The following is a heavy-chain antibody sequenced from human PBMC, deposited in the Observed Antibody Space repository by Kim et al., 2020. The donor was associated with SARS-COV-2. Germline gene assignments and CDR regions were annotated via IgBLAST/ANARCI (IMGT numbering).Heavy chain of an antibody. CDR2: INPSGGST. V-gene: IGHV1-46*01. CDR3: ARDLMGRDYTSRGDAFDI. CDR1: GYTFTSYY. D-gene: IGHD4-4*01. Sequence: ASVKVSCKASGYTFTSYYMHWVRQAPGQGLEWMGIINPSGGSTSYAQKFQGRVTMTRDTSTSTVYMELSSLRSEDTAVYYCARDLMGRDYTSRGDAFDIWGQGTMVTVSS. J-gene: IGHJ3*02.